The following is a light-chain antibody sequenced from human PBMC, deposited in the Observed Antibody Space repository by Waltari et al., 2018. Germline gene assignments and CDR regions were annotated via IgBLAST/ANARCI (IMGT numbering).Light chain of an antibody. Sequence: DIVLTQSPATLSLSPGERATLSCRASQSVPTYLAWYQQKPGQAPRLLIYHISNRATGIPARFSGSGSGTDFTLTISSLEPEDFAVYFCQERSRWPLSFGGGTKVEIK. J-gene: IGKJ4*01. CDR3: QERSRWPLS. CDR2: HIS. V-gene: IGKV3-11*01. CDR1: QSVPTY.